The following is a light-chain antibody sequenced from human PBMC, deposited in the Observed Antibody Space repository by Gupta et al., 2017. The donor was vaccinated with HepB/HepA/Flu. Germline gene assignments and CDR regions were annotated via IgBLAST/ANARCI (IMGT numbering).Light chain of an antibody. J-gene: IGLJ2*01. Sequence: QSALTQPASVSGSPGQSITISCTGTSSDVGGYNYVSWYQQHPGKAPKLMIYDVSNRPSGVSNRFSGSKSGNTASLTISGLQEEDEADYYCSSDTSSSVVVFGGGTKLTVL. V-gene: IGLV2-14*01. CDR1: SSDVGGYNY. CDR2: DVS. CDR3: SSDTSSSVVV.